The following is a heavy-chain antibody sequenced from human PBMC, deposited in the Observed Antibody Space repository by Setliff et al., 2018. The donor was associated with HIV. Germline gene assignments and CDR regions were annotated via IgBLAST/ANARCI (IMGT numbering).Heavy chain of an antibody. CDR1: GGSINGHY. D-gene: IGHD4-17*01. CDR2: IDASGTT. CDR3: ARVWLHFGDDIPSFDP. V-gene: IGHV4-4*08. Sequence: SETMSLTCTVSGGSINGHYWSWIRQPPGKGLEWIGRIDASGTTNYNPSLNSRVTISGDKSKNKFSLRLSSVTAADTAVYYCARVWLHFGDDIPSFDPWGQGIRVTVSS. J-gene: IGHJ5*02.